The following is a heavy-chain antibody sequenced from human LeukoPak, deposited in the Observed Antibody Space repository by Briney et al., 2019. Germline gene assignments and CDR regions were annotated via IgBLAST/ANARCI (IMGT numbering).Heavy chain of an antibody. V-gene: IGHV3-11*04. Sequence: GGSLRLSCAASGFNFNDYYMSWIRQAPGKGLEWVSYITTGRTLSYADSVKGRFTISRDNAKNSLFLQMKSLRVEDTAVYYCARVVSSRSTVGFDPWGQGTLVNVSS. CDR1: GFNFNDYY. D-gene: IGHD5/OR15-5a*01. J-gene: IGHJ5*02. CDR2: ITTGRTL. CDR3: ARVVSSRSTVGFDP.